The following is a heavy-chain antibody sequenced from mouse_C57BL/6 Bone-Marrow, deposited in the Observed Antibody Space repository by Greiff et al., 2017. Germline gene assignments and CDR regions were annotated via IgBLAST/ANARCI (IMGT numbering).Heavy chain of an antibody. CDR3: VVIYFDY. J-gene: IGHJ2*01. Sequence: QVQLQQSGAELVRPGTSVKVSCKASGYAFTNYLIEWVKQRPGQGLEWIGVINPGSGGTNYNEKFKGKATLTADKSSSPAYMQLSSLTSEDSAVYFCVVIYFDYWGQGTTLTVSS. CDR2: INPGSGGT. CDR1: GYAFTNYL. D-gene: IGHD2-2*01. V-gene: IGHV1-54*01.